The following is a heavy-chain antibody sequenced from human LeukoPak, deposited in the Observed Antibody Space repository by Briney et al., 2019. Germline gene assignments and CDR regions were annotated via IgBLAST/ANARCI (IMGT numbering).Heavy chain of an antibody. Sequence: PSETLSLTCTVSGGSISSSSYYWGWIRQPPGKGLEWIGSIYYSGSTYYNPSLKRQVTISVDTSKNQFSLKLSSVTAADTAVYYCARLLGYCSSTSCASGYYYYMDVWGKGTTVTVSS. CDR2: IYYSGST. J-gene: IGHJ6*03. CDR3: ARLLGYCSSTSCASGYYYYMDV. D-gene: IGHD2-2*01. V-gene: IGHV4-39*01. CDR1: GGSISSSSYY.